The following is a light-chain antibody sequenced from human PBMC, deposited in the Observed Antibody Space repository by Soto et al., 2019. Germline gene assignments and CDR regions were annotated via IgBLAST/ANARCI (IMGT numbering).Light chain of an antibody. CDR3: SSYSSSSTPSNV. CDR1: SSDIGGYNY. Sequence: QSALTQPASVSGSPGQSITISCTGTSSDIGGYNYVSWYQQHPGKAPKLMIYEVSNRPSGVSNRFSGSKSGNTASLTISGLQAEDESDYYCSSYSSSSTPSNVFGTGTKGTVL. V-gene: IGLV2-14*01. J-gene: IGLJ1*01. CDR2: EVS.